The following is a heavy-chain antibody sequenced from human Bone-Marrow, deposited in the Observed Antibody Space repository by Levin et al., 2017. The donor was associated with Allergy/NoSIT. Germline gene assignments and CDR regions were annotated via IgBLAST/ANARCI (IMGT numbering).Heavy chain of an antibody. CDR1: GFTFSSYG. J-gene: IGHJ5*02. V-gene: IGHV3-30*18. CDR3: AKEKAVAATPGWFDP. Sequence: GGSLRLSCAASGFTFSSYGMHWVRQAPGKGLEWVAVISYDGSNKYYADSVKGRFTISRDNSKNTLYLQMNSLRAEDTAVYYCAKEKAVAATPGWFDPWGQGTLVTVSS. CDR2: ISYDGSNK. D-gene: IGHD2-15*01.